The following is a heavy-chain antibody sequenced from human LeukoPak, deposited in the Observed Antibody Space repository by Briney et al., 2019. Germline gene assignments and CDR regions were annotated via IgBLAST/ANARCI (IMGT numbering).Heavy chain of an antibody. V-gene: IGHV1-2*02. D-gene: IGHD2-2*01. J-gene: IGHJ5*02. Sequence: ASVTVSCKASGYTFTGYYMHWVRQAPGQGLEWMGWINPNSGGTNYAQKFQGRVTMTRDTSISTAYMELSRLRSDDTAVYYCAGLPSPSTDSINWFDPWGQGTLVTVSS. CDR3: AGLPSPSTDSINWFDP. CDR1: GYTFTGYY. CDR2: INPNSGGT.